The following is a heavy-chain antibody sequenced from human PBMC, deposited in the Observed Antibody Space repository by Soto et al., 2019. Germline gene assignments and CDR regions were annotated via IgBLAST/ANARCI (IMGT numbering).Heavy chain of an antibody. CDR1: GGTFGSYT. CDR2: IIPILGIA. CDR3: AREQLDYYYYYYMDV. Sequence: SVKVSCKASGGTFGSYTISWVRQAPGQGLEWMGRIIPILGIANYAQKFQGRVTITADKSTSTAYMELSSLRSEDTAVYYCAREQLDYYYYYYMDVWGKGTTVTVSS. V-gene: IGHV1-69*04. J-gene: IGHJ6*03. D-gene: IGHD6-6*01.